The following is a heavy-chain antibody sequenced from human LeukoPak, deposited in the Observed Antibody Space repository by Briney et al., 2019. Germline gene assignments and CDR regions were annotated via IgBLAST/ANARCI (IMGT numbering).Heavy chain of an antibody. CDR3: AKGSSPFDY. J-gene: IGHJ4*02. V-gene: IGHV3-23*01. CDR2: ISGSGGTT. CDR1: GFTFNNYA. D-gene: IGHD1-26*01. Sequence: PGGSLRLSCAASGFTFNNYAMSWVRQAPGKGQEWVSGISGSGGTTYYADSVTGRFTISRDTSKNTLYLQMNSLRAEDTAVYYCAKGSSPFDYWGQGTLVTVSS.